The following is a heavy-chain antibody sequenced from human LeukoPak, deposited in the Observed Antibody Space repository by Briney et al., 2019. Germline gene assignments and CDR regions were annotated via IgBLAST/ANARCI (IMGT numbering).Heavy chain of an antibody. J-gene: IGHJ4*02. V-gene: IGHV3-74*01. CDR2: INSDGSST. D-gene: IGHD6-25*01. Sequence: GGSLRLSCAASGFAFRTYWMHWVRQAPGKGLVWVSRINSDGSSTRYADSAKGRFTISRDNAKNTLYLQMNSLRAEDTAVYYCARDGAAAVNYWGQGTLVTVSS. CDR3: ARDGAAAVNY. CDR1: GFAFRTYW.